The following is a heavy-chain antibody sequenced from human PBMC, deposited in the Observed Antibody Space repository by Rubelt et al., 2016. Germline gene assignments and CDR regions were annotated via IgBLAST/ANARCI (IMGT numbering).Heavy chain of an antibody. CDR3: SRVVGYGSGSVNWFDP. CDR1: GGSISSNSW. V-gene: IGHV4-4*02. Sequence: QVQLQESGPGLVKPSGTLSLTCAVSGGSISSNSWWSWVRQPPGQGLEWIGEVFHSGSTNYNPSLKSRVTISVDTSKNQFSLKLGSVTAAETAVYYCSRVVGYGSGSVNWFDPWGQGTLVTVSS. D-gene: IGHD3-10*01. J-gene: IGHJ5*02. CDR2: VFHSGST.